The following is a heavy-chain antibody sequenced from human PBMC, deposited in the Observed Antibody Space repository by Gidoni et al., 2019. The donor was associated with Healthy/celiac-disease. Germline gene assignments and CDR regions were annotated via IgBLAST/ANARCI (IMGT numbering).Heavy chain of an antibody. Sequence: QVQLVESGGGVVQPGRSLRLSCAASGFTFSSYGMHWVRQAPGTGLEWVAVISYDGSNKYYADSVKGRFTISRDNSKNTLYLQMNSLRAEDTAVYYCAKDGAGCGGDCYPPAEYFQHWGQGTLVTVSS. V-gene: IGHV3-30*18. CDR2: ISYDGSNK. D-gene: IGHD2-21*02. J-gene: IGHJ1*01. CDR3: AKDGAGCGGDCYPPAEYFQH. CDR1: GFTFSSYG.